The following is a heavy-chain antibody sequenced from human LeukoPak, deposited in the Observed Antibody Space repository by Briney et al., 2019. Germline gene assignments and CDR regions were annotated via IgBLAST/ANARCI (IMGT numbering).Heavy chain of an antibody. V-gene: IGHV4-59*13. CDR3: ARGDQEFDY. CDR2: VYASGDYNSGIN. CDR1: GTSINTYS. J-gene: IGHJ4*02. Sequence: PPQTLSLACTVSGTSINTYSWSWLRQTPGKGLEWIGYVYASGDYNSGINTYNPSLESRVTITVDTSKNQFALRLTSLTAADTAVYYCARGDQEFDYWGQGTRVTVSS.